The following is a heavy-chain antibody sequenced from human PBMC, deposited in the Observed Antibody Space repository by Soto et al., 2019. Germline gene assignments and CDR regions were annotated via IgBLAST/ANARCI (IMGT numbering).Heavy chain of an antibody. CDR2: IDWDDDK. V-gene: IGHV2-70*11. Sequence: TLSLTCAGSGVSINSYYWSWIRQPPGKALEWLARIDWDDDKYYSTSLKTRLTISKDTSKNQVVLTMTNMDPVDTATYYCARMGQYYDILTGYWSGYYFDYWGQGTLVTVSS. J-gene: IGHJ4*02. CDR3: ARMGQYYDILTGYWSGYYFDY. D-gene: IGHD3-9*01. CDR1: GVSINSYYW.